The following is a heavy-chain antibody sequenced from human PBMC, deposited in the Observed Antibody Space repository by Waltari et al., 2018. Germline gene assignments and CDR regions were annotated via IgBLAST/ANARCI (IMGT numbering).Heavy chain of an antibody. Sequence: QVQLVQSGAEVKKPGSSVKVSCKASGGTFSSYAIRWVRPAPGQGLEWMGGIIPIFGTANYAQKFQGRVTITADESTSTAYMELSSLRSEDTAVYYCARDWGGYDNYYYYGMDVWGQGTTVTVSS. CDR3: ARDWGGYDNYYYYGMDV. V-gene: IGHV1-69*13. CDR2: IIPIFGTA. CDR1: GGTFSSYA. J-gene: IGHJ6*02. D-gene: IGHD5-12*01.